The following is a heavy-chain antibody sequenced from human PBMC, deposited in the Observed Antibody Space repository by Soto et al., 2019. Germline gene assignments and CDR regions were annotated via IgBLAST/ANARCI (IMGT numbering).Heavy chain of an antibody. J-gene: IGHJ5*02. V-gene: IGHV4-30-4*08. CDR3: DRERVPAFIHHTWFAP. Sequence: QVQLQVSGPGLVKPSQTLSLTCTVSGGSISSGDYYWSWIRQPPGKGLEWIGYNYYSGSTYYNPSLQSRVTISVDTSKNQCSLNLSSVTAADTAVYYCDRERVPAFIHHTWFAPWGQGTLVTVSS. CDR1: GGSISSGDYY. D-gene: IGHD2-2*02. CDR2: NYYSGST.